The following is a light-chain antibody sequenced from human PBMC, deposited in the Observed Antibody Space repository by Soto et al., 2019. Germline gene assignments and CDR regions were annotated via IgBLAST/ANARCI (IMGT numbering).Light chain of an antibody. V-gene: IGKV1-39*01. CDR1: QDISNY. Sequence: IQMAQSPSSFSASGRYIVTSTCQASQDISNYLNWYQQKPGKAPKLLIYAASSLQSGVPSRFSGSGSGTDFTLTISSLQPEDFATYYCQQSYSTPRTFGQGTRWIS. CDR3: QQSYSTPRT. J-gene: IGKJ1*01. CDR2: AAS.